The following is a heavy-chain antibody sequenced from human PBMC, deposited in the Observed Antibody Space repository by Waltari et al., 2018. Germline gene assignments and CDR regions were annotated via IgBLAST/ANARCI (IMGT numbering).Heavy chain of an antibody. J-gene: IGHJ4*02. CDR3: ARDPTADCSGGSCSN. Sequence: QVQLQQWGAGLLKPSETLSLTCAVYGGSFSGYYWSWLRQPPGKGLEWIGEINHSGSTNYNPSLKSRVTISVDTSKNQFSLKLSSVTAADTAVYYCARDPTADCSGGSCSNWGQGTLVTVSS. CDR2: INHSGST. CDR1: GGSFSGYY. V-gene: IGHV4-34*01. D-gene: IGHD2-15*01.